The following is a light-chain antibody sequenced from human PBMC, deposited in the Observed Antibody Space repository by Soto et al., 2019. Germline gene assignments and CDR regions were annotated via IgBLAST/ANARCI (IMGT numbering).Light chain of an antibody. CDR1: SSDVGGYNY. Sequence: QSVLAQPASVSGSPGQSITISCTGTSSDVGGYNYVSWYQHHPGEAPKLVIYDVSNRPSGVSNRFSGCKSGNTASLTISGLQAEDEADYYCSSYTVSSTVLFGGGTKVTVL. J-gene: IGLJ2*01. CDR3: SSYTVSSTVL. CDR2: DVS. V-gene: IGLV2-14*01.